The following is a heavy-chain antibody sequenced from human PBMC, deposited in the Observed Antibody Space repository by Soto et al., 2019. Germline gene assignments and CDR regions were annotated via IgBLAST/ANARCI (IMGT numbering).Heavy chain of an antibody. V-gene: IGHV1-46*01. CDR3: ARPSSGYAQH. CDR2: INPSGVGT. Sequence: ASVKVSCKASGYTFTSYAMHWVRQAPGQGLEWMGIINPSGVGTSYAQKFQGRVTMTSDTSISTAYLQWSSLKASDTAMYYCARPSSGYAQHWGQGTLVTVSS. D-gene: IGHD3-22*01. CDR1: GYTFTSYA. J-gene: IGHJ1*01.